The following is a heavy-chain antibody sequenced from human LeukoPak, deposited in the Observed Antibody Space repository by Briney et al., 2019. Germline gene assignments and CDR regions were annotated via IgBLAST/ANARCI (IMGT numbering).Heavy chain of an antibody. D-gene: IGHD6-13*01. V-gene: IGHV3-48*03. J-gene: IGHJ3*02. Sequence: GGSLRLSCAASGFXFTSYEINWVRQAPGKGQEWVSYMSSSGSTIYYADSVKGRFTISRDNAKNSLYLQMNSLRAEDTAVYYCAAAAGYRFDIWGQGTMVTVSS. CDR2: MSSSGSTI. CDR1: GFXFTSYE. CDR3: AAAAGYRFDI.